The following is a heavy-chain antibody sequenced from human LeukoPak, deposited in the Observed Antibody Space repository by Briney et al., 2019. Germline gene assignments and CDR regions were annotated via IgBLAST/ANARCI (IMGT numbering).Heavy chain of an antibody. J-gene: IGHJ5*02. CDR2: IYYSGST. V-gene: IGHV4-59*01. CDR1: GGSISSYY. D-gene: IGHD2-15*01. Sequence: PSETLSLTCTVSGGSISSYYWSWIRQPPGKGLEWIGYIYYSGSTNYNPSLKSRVTISVDTSKNQFSLKLSSVTAADTAVYYCARDLAYCSGGSCYSGWFDPWGQGTLVTVSS. CDR3: ARDLAYCSGGSCYSGWFDP.